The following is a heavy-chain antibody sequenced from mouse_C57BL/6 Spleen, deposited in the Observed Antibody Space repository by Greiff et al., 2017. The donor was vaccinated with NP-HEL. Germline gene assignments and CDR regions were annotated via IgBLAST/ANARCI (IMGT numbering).Heavy chain of an antibody. V-gene: IGHV1-82*01. CDR1: GYAFSSSW. Sequence: QVQLQQSGPELVKPGASVKISCKASGYAFSSSWMNWVKQRPGKGLEWIGRIYPGDGDTNYNGKFKGKATLTADKSSSTAYMQLSSLTSEDSAVYFCASPLTTAAYWGQGTLVTVSA. J-gene: IGHJ3*01. CDR2: IYPGDGDT. D-gene: IGHD1-2*01. CDR3: ASPLTTAAY.